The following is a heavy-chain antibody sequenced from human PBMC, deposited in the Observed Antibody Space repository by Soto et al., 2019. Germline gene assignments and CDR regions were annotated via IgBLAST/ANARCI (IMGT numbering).Heavy chain of an antibody. D-gene: IGHD3-10*01. CDR2: ISAYNGNT. CDR3: AREEGPYYYGSGSLVY. CDR1: GYTFTNYG. J-gene: IGHJ4*02. Sequence: QVQLVQSGAEVRKPGASVKVSCKPSGYTFTNYGISWVRQAPGQGLEWMGWISAYNGNTNYAQKLQGRVTMTTDTSTNTAVKELRSLRSDDTAVYFCAREEGPYYYGSGSLVYWGQGTLVTVSS. V-gene: IGHV1-18*01.